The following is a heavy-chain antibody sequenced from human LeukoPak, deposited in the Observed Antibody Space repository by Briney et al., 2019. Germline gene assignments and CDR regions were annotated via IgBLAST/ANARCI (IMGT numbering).Heavy chain of an antibody. Sequence: ASVKVSCKASGYTFTSYCMHWVRQAPGQGLEWMGIINPSGGSTSYAQKFQGRVTMTRDTSTSTVYMELSSLRSEDTAVYYCSVTSNYYYYGMDVWGQGTTVTVSS. V-gene: IGHV1-46*01. CDR1: GYTFTSYC. CDR2: INPSGGST. D-gene: IGHD2-21*02. CDR3: SVTSNYYYYGMDV. J-gene: IGHJ6*02.